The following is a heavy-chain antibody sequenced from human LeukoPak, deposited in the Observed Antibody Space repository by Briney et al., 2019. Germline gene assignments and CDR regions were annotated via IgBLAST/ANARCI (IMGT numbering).Heavy chain of an antibody. V-gene: IGHV5-51*01. CDR1: GYSFATYW. D-gene: IGHD1-14*01. Sequence: GESLMISCTGSGYSFATYWIAWVRQMPGKGPEWMGIIYPDDSDTTYSPSFQGQVTISADKSSNTAYLQWSSLKASDTAMYYCARQLGAGIKAQHFDSWGQGTLVTVSS. CDR2: IYPDDSDT. CDR3: ARQLGAGIKAQHFDS. J-gene: IGHJ4*02.